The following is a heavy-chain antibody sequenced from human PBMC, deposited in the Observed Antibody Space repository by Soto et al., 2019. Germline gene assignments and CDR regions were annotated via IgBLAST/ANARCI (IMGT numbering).Heavy chain of an antibody. J-gene: IGHJ6*02. CDR1: GGSISSSSYY. V-gene: IGHV4-39*01. D-gene: IGHD6-19*01. Sequence: SETLSLTCTVSGGSISSSSYYWGWIRQPPGKGLEWIGSIYYSGSTCYNPSLKSRVTISVDTSKNQFSLKLSSVTAADTAVYYCARGGGYSSGWLYYYYGMDVWGQGTTVTVSS. CDR3: ARGGGYSSGWLYYYYGMDV. CDR2: IYYSGST.